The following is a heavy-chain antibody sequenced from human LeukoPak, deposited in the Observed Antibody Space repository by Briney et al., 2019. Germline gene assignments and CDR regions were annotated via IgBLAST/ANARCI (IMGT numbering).Heavy chain of an antibody. CDR1: GFTFSSYA. V-gene: IGHV3-23*01. CDR2: ISGSGGSN. D-gene: IGHD5-24*01. J-gene: IGHJ4*02. CDR3: AKVWLQFYGDY. Sequence: GSLRLSCAASGFTFSSYAMSWVRQAPGKGLGWVSAISGSGGSNYYADSVKGRFTISRDNSKNTLYLQMNSLRAEDTAVYYCAKVWLQFYGDYWGQGTLVTVSS.